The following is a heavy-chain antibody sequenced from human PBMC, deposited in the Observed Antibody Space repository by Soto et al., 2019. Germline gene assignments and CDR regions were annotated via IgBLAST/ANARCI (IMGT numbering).Heavy chain of an antibody. CDR2: IYYSGST. Sequence: QLQLQESGPGLVKPSETLSLTCTVSGGSISSSSYYWGWIRQPPGKGLEWIGSIYYSGSTYYNPSLKSRVTISVDTSKNQFSLKLSSVTAADTAVYYCARPHPDGDYVFIWDYWGQGTLVTVSS. D-gene: IGHD4-17*01. CDR3: ARPHPDGDYVFIWDY. J-gene: IGHJ4*02. V-gene: IGHV4-39*01. CDR1: GGSISSSSYY.